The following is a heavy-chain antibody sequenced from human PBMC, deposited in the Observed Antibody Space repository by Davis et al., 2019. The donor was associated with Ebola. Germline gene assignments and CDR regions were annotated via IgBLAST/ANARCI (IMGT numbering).Heavy chain of an antibody. V-gene: IGHV4-59*08. J-gene: IGHJ4*02. Sequence: MPSETLSLTCTVSGGSISSHYWTWIRQPPGKGLEWIGYIYYSGNTNYNPSLKSRVTISVDTSKIQFSLELTSVTAADTAVYYCARQGVRGSSEDYWGQGTLVTVSS. D-gene: IGHD6-13*01. CDR2: IYYSGNT. CDR3: ARQGVRGSSEDY. CDR1: GGSISSHY.